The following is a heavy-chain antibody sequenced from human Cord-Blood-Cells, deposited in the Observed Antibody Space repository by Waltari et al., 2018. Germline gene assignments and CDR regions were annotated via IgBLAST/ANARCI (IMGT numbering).Heavy chain of an antibody. CDR2: ISSSSTI. J-gene: IGHJ6*03. Sequence: EVQLVESGGGLVQPGGSLRLSCAASGFTFSSYSMNWVRQAPGKGLEWVSYISSSSTIYYADSVKGRFTISRDNAKNSLYLQMNSLRDEDTAVYYCARDGVVPAAIPYYMDVWGKGTTVTVSS. V-gene: IGHV3-48*02. CDR1: GFTFSSYS. CDR3: ARDGVVPAAIPYYMDV. D-gene: IGHD2-2*01.